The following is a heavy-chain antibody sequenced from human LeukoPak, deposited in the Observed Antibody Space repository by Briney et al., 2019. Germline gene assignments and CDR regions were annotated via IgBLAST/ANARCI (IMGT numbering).Heavy chain of an antibody. CDR3: ARTYYYGDYAFDI. Sequence: GGSLRLSCVASGFTFSKYSMNWVRQAPGKGLEWVSSISSSSSYIYYADSLRGRFTISRDNAKNSLYLQMNSLRAEDTAVYYCARTYYYGDYAFDIWGQGTMVTVSS. CDR1: GFTFSKYS. CDR2: ISSSSSYI. J-gene: IGHJ3*02. V-gene: IGHV3-21*01. D-gene: IGHD4-17*01.